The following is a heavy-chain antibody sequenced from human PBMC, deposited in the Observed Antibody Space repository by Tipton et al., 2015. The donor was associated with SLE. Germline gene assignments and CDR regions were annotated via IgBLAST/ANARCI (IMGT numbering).Heavy chain of an antibody. CDR2: IYYSGST. CDR1: GGSISSYY. J-gene: IGHJ6*02. V-gene: IGHV4-59*08. CDR3: ARQGQQLVRPYYYGMDV. D-gene: IGHD6-13*01. Sequence: TLSLTCTVSGGSISSYYWSWIRQPPGKGLEWIGYIYYSGSTNYNPSLKSRVTISADTSKNQFSLKLSSVTAADTAVYYCARQGQQLVRPYYYGMDVWGQGTTVTVS.